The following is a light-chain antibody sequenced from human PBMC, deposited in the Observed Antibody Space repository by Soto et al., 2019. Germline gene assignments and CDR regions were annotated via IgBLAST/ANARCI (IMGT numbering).Light chain of an antibody. CDR2: XXX. Sequence: QSALTQPRSVSGSPGQSVTISCTGTSSDVGGYNYVSWYQQHPGKAPKLMIYXXXKRXSXXXDXXXXSKSGNTASLTISGLXAXXXXDYYCCSYAGSYTLVFGTGTKLTVL. CDR3: CSYAGSYTLV. J-gene: IGLJ1*01. V-gene: IGLV2-11*01. CDR1: SSDVGGYNY.